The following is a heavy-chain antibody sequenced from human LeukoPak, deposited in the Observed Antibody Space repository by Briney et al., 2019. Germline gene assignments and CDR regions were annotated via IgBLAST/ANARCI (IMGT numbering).Heavy chain of an antibody. CDR2: ISGSGGST. J-gene: IGHJ4*02. CDR1: GFAFSSYA. V-gene: IGHV3-23*01. Sequence: GGSLRLSCAASGFAFSSYAMSWVRQAPGKGLEWVSAISGSGGSTYYADSVKGRFTISRDNSKNTLYLQMNSLRAEDTAVYYCAKDVVRGVMWYFDYWGQGTLVTVSS. D-gene: IGHD3-10*01. CDR3: AKDVVRGVMWYFDY.